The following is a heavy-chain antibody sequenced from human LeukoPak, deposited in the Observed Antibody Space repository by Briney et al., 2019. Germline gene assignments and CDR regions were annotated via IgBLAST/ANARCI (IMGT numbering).Heavy chain of an antibody. CDR1: GFTFSSYG. CDR3: AKGPYSSSWYDY. D-gene: IGHD6-13*01. Sequence: GGSLRLSCAASGFTFSSYGMHWVRQAPGKGLEWVAVISYDGSNKYYADSVKGRFTISRDNSKNTLYLQMNSLRAEDTAVYYCAKGPYSSSWYDYWGQGTLVTVPS. J-gene: IGHJ4*02. CDR2: ISYDGSNK. V-gene: IGHV3-30*18.